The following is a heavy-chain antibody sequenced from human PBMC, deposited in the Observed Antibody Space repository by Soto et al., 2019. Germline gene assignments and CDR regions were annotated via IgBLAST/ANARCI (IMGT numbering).Heavy chain of an antibody. CDR3: AKEEMATIDY. J-gene: IGHJ4*02. V-gene: IGHV3-30*18. Sequence: QVQLVESGGGVVQPGRSLTLSCAASGFTFSHYGMQWVRQAPGKGLEWVAVISYDGSTKYYADSVKGRFTISRDNSKDTLFLQMNSLRAEDTAVYFCAKEEMATIDYWGQGSLVTVSS. CDR1: GFTFSHYG. CDR2: ISYDGSTK.